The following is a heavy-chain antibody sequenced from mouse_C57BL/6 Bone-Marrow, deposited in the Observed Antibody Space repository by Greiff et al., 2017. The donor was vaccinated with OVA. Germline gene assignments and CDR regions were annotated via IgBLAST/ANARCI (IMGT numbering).Heavy chain of an antibody. CDR1: GYTFTDYY. J-gene: IGHJ2*01. V-gene: IGHV1-76*01. D-gene: IGHD2-5*01. CDR3: ARLAYSNYFDY. Sequence: QVQLQQSGAELVRPGASVKLSCKASGYTFTDYYINWVKQRPGQGLEWIARIYPGSGNTYYNEKFKGKATLTAEKSSSTAYMQLSSLTSEDSAVYFCARLAYSNYFDYWGQGTTLTVSS. CDR2: IYPGSGNT.